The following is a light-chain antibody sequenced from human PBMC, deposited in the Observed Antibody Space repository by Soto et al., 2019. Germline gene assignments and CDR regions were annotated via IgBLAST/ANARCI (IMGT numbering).Light chain of an antibody. CDR2: GAS. J-gene: IGKJ1*01. CDR1: QSVSSSY. V-gene: IGKV3-20*01. Sequence: IVLTQSPGTLSLSPWERATLSCRASQSVSSSYLAWYQQKPGQAPRLLIYGASSRATGIPDRFSGSGSGTDFTLTISRLEPEDFAVYYCHQFGYSPRTFGQGTKVDIK. CDR3: HQFGYSPRT.